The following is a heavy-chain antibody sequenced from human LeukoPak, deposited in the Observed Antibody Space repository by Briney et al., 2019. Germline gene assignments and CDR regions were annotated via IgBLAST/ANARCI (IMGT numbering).Heavy chain of an antibody. CDR3: AKQGSPARARYFQH. V-gene: IGHV3-23*01. Sequence: QAGGSLRLSCAASGFTFSSYAMSWVRQAPGKGLEWVSAISGSGGSTYYADSVKGRFTISRDNSKNTLYLQMNSLRAEDTAVNYCAKQGSPARARYFQHWGQGTLVTVSS. CDR1: GFTFSSYA. D-gene: IGHD1-26*01. J-gene: IGHJ1*01. CDR2: ISGSGGST.